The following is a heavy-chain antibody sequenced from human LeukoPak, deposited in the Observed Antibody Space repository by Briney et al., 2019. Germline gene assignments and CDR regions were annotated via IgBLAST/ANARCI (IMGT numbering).Heavy chain of an antibody. CDR1: RFTFTDYW. Sequence: GGSPRLSCAASRFTFTDYWMSWVRQAPGTGLEWVANINEDGSEKYYVDSVKGRFTISRDNAKNSLYLQMDSLRVEDTAVYYCARADQPGTTDYWGQGTLVSVSS. D-gene: IGHD1-1*01. CDR2: INEDGSEK. V-gene: IGHV3-7*01. CDR3: ARADQPGTTDY. J-gene: IGHJ4*02.